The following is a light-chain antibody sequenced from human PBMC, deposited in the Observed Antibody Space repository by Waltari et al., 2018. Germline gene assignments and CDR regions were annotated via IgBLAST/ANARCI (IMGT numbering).Light chain of an antibody. CDR3: QCQNYGASRPVYT. CDR2: GGY. CDR1: QNINSNY. Sequence: EIVLTQSPDTLSLSPGEGVTLPCRASQNINSNYIAWYQQKPGQPPRLLIYGGYRRATGIPDRFSGSGSGTDFSLTINRLEPDDFAMYFCQCQNYGASRPVYTFGQGTKLEIK. V-gene: IGKV3-20*01. J-gene: IGKJ2*01.